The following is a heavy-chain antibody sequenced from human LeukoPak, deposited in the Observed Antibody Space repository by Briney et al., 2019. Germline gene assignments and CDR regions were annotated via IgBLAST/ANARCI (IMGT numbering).Heavy chain of an antibody. J-gene: IGHJ6*02. V-gene: IGHV1-18*01. CDR1: GYTFTSYG. CDR3: ARDRLYYGSGSYYDYYYYGMDV. CDR2: ISAYNGNT. Sequence: ASVKVSCKASGYTFTSYGISWVRQAPGQGLEWMGWISAYNGNTNYAQKLQGRVTMTTDTSTSTAYMELSRLRSDDTAVYYCARDRLYYGSGSYYDYYYYGMDVWGQGTTVTVSS. D-gene: IGHD3-10*01.